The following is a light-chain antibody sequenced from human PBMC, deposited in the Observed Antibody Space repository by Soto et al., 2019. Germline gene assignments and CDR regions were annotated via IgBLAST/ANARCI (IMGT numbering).Light chain of an antibody. CDR3: QQRSSWWT. CDR2: DAS. CDR1: HSVSSN. Sequence: EIVLTQSPATLSLSPGERATLSCRASHSVSSNLAWYQQKPGQAPRLLIYDASNRATGIPARFSGSGSGTVFTLTISSLEPEDFAVYYCQQRSSWWTFGQGTKVEIK. J-gene: IGKJ1*01. V-gene: IGKV3-11*01.